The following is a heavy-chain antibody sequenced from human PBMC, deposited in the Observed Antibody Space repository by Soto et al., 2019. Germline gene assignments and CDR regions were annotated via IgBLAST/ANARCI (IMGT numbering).Heavy chain of an antibody. CDR1: GFTFSSYG. J-gene: IGHJ4*02. V-gene: IGHV3-23*01. Sequence: EVQLLESGGGLLQPGGSLRLSLAASGFTFSSYGRTWVRQAPGKGLEWVSAISSSGGSAYYADSVKGRFTISRDNSKNTLYLQMNSLRAEDTAVYYCARGATSPSYWGQGTLVTVSS. CDR3: ARGATSPSY. CDR2: ISSSGGSA.